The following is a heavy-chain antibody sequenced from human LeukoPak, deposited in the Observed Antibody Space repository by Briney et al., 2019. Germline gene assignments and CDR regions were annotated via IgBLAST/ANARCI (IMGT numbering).Heavy chain of an antibody. V-gene: IGHV4-34*01. CDR1: GGSFSGYY. Sequence: SETLSLTCAVYGGSFSGYYWSWIRQPPGKGLEWLGEINHSGSTNYNPSLKSRATISVDTSKNQFSLKLSSVTAADTAVYYCARGRIVVVVAATRPFDYWGQGTLVTVSS. CDR2: INHSGST. CDR3: ARGRIVVVVAATRPFDY. J-gene: IGHJ4*02. D-gene: IGHD2-15*01.